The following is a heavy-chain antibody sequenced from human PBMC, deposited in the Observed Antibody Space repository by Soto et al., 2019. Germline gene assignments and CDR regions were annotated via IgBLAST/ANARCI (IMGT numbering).Heavy chain of an antibody. V-gene: IGHV3-48*01. CDR3: ANGDDYGDPYDY. D-gene: IGHD4-17*01. J-gene: IGHJ4*02. CDR2: ISSSSSTI. Sequence: PGGSLRLSCAASGFTFSSYSMNWVRQAPGKGLEWVSYISSSSSTIYYADSVKGRFTISRDNSKNTLYLQMNSLRAEDTAVYYCANGDDYGDPYDYWGQGTLVTVSS. CDR1: GFTFSSYS.